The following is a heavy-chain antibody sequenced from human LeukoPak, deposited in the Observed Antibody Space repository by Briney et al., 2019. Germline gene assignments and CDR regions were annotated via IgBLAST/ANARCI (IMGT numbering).Heavy chain of an antibody. CDR2: INHSGST. J-gene: IGHJ4*02. CDR1: GGSISSYY. V-gene: IGHV4-34*01. D-gene: IGHD3-22*01. CDR3: ARVGDAANDSSGYSIDY. Sequence: SETLSLTCTVSGGSISSYYWSWIRQPPGKGLEWIGEINHSGSTNYNPSLKSRVTISVDTSKNQFSLKLSSVTAADTAVYYCARVGDAANDSSGYSIDYWGQGTLVTVSS.